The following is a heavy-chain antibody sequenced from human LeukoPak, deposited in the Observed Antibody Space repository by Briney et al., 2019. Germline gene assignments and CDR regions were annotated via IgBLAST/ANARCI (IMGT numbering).Heavy chain of an antibody. Sequence: GGSLRLSCAASGFTFSSYGMHWVRQAPGKGLEWVAFMRYDGSNKYYADSVKGRFTISRDNSKNTLYLQMNSLRAEDTAVYYCAKDPCGGDCYSVDYWGQGTLATVSS. J-gene: IGHJ4*02. D-gene: IGHD2-21*01. CDR3: AKDPCGGDCYSVDY. CDR1: GFTFSSYG. CDR2: MRYDGSNK. V-gene: IGHV3-30*02.